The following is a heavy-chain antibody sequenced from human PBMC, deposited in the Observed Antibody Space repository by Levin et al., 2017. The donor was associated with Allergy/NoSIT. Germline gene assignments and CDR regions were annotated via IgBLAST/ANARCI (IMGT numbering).Heavy chain of an antibody. CDR3: ATEFRGTMSGYSPVDLEIDY. D-gene: IGHD3-3*01. Sequence: PGASVKVSCKASGGTFSTYTIDWVRQAPGQGLEWMGRILPVLGITNYAQKFQGRVTITADKSTATAYMELSSLSSEDTAVYYCATEFRGTMSGYSPVDLEIDYWGQGTLVTVSS. CDR2: ILPVLGIT. CDR1: GGTFSTYT. J-gene: IGHJ4*02. V-gene: IGHV1-69*02.